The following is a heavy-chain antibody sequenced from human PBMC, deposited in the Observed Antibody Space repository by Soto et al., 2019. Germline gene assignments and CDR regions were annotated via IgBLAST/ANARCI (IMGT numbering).Heavy chain of an antibody. V-gene: IGHV4-61*03. CDR1: GGSVSSGTYQ. Sequence: QVQLQESGPGLVRPSETLSLTCTVSGGSVSSGTYQWSWIRQSPGKGLEWVGHIHYTGNTNNNPSIKSRVSISAATSTYPFSLTLTSVTAADTALYFCASLHFSDFWSGSVPMDVWGQGTAVTVSS. D-gene: IGHD3-3*01. CDR2: IHYTGNT. J-gene: IGHJ6*02. CDR3: ASLHFSDFWSGSVPMDV.